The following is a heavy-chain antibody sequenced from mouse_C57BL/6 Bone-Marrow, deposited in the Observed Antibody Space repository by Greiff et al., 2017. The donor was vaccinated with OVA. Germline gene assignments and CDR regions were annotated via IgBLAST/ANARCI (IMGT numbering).Heavy chain of an antibody. J-gene: IGHJ1*03. CDR2: INPSNGGT. V-gene: IGHV1-53*01. CDR1: GYTFTSYW. Sequence: QVQLQQPGTDLVKPGASVKLSCKASGYTFTSYWMHWVKQRPGQGLEWIGYINPSNGGTNYNEKFKSQATLTVDKSSSTDYMQLSSLTSEDSAVCYGGRLGLLRGVDVWGTGTTVTVSS. CDR3: GRLGLLRGVDV. D-gene: IGHD1-1*01.